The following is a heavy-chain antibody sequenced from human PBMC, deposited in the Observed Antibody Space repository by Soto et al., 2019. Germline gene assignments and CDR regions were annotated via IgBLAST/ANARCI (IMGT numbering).Heavy chain of an antibody. D-gene: IGHD2-15*01. CDR1: GYTFTGYY. CDR3: ATRSIVVVDDDAFDI. J-gene: IGHJ3*02. CDR2: INPNSGGT. V-gene: IGHV1-2*04. Sequence: ASVKVSCKASGYTFTGYYMHWVRQAPGQGLEWMGWINPNSGGTNYAQKFQGWVTMTRDTSISTAYMELSRLRSDDTAVYYCATRSIVVVDDDAFDIWGQGTMVTVSS.